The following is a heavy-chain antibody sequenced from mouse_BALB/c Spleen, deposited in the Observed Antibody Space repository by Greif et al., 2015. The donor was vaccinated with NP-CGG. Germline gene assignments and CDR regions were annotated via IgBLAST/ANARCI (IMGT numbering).Heavy chain of an antibody. D-gene: IGHD4-1*01. J-gene: IGHJ2*01. CDR2: IDPENGDT. CDR1: GFNIKDYY. V-gene: IGHV14-4*02. Sequence: VQLQQPGAELVRSGASVKLSCTASGFNIKDYYMHWVKQRPEQGLEWIGWIDPENGDTEYAPKFQGKATMTADTSSNTAYLQLSSLTSEDTAVYYCNPNWPFDYWGQGTTLTVSS. CDR3: NPNWPFDY.